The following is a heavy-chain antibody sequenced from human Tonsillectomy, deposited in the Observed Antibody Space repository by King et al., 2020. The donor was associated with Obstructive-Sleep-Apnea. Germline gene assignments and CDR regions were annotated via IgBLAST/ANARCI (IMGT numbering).Heavy chain of an antibody. D-gene: IGHD4-11*01. CDR3: ARDHRTVSTTYYYGMDV. CDR2: INPSGGSR. V-gene: IGHV1-46*03. J-gene: IGHJ6*02. Sequence: VQLVESGAEVKKPGASVKVSCKASGYTFTSYYMHWVRQAPGQGLEWMGIINPSGGSRSYAQKFQGRLTMTRDTSTSTVYMELSSLGSEDTAVYYCARDHRTVSTTYYYGMDVWGQGTTVTVSS. CDR1: GYTFTSYY.